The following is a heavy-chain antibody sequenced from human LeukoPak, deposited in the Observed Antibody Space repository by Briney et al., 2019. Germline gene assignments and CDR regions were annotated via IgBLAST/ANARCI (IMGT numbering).Heavy chain of an antibody. CDR1: GFTFSNYW. V-gene: IGHV3-7*01. CDR3: ARKLGDY. D-gene: IGHD6-13*01. CDR2: IKQDGSEK. Sequence: GGSLRLSCAASGFTFSNYWMSWVRQAPGKGLEWVANIKQDGSEKHYVDSVKGRFTISTDNAKNSLYLQMNSLRAEDTAVYYCARKLGDYWGQGTLVTVSS. J-gene: IGHJ4*02.